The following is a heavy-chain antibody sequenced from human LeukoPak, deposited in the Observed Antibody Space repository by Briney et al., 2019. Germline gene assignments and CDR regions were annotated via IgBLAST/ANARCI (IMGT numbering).Heavy chain of an antibody. D-gene: IGHD2-8*01. CDR3: ARALIGYYFDY. CDR2: VSNSGDYI. J-gene: IGHJ4*02. CDR1: GGSISTSNYY. Sequence: ETLSLTCTVSGGSISTSNYYWGWIRQPPGKGLEWVSSVSNSGDYIHYADSVKGRFTISRDNSKNSLYLQMNSLRAEDTAVYYCARALIGYYFDYWGQGTLVTVSS. V-gene: IGHV3-21*06.